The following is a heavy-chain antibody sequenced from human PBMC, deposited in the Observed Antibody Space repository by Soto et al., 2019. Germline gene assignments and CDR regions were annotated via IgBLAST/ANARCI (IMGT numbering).Heavy chain of an antibody. CDR3: ARAQAWGIHDY. Sequence: QVQLVQSGAEVKKPGASVKISCKASGYTFTSYYIHWVRQAPGQGLEWMGTINPSGGSTTHPQRFQGRVTMTRDTSTNTVYMELSSLRSEDTAVYHCARAQAWGIHDYWGQGTLVTVSS. CDR1: GYTFTSYY. D-gene: IGHD7-27*01. V-gene: IGHV1-46*03. CDR2: INPSGGST. J-gene: IGHJ4*02.